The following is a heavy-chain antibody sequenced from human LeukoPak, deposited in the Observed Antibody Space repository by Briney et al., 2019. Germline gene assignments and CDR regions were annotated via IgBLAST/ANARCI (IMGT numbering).Heavy chain of an antibody. V-gene: IGHV3-23*01. CDR3: ATTRWYGAPLGWLHS. Sequence: GGSLRLSCAASGYTFSNFAVSWVRQAPGKGLEWVAVISGGFDTYYADSAKGRFTISRDNSKDTLFLQMNSLRVEDTAVYFCATTRWYGAPLGWLHSWGQGTLVTVSS. D-gene: IGHD4-23*01. CDR1: GYTFSNFA. J-gene: IGHJ5*02. CDR2: ISGGFDT.